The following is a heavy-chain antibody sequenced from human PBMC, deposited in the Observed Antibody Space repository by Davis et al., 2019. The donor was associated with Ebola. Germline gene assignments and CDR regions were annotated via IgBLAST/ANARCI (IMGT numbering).Heavy chain of an antibody. D-gene: IGHD2-2*01. Sequence: GGSLRLSCAASGFTFSTYGMPWVRQAPGKGLEWVAVIRYDGSNKYYADSVKGRFTISRDNSKNTLYLQMNSLRAEDTAVYYCAREGRYCSSTSCYWDVWGQGTLVTVSS. V-gene: IGHV3-33*01. J-gene: IGHJ4*02. CDR1: GFTFSTYG. CDR3: AREGRYCSSTSCYWDV. CDR2: IRYDGSNK.